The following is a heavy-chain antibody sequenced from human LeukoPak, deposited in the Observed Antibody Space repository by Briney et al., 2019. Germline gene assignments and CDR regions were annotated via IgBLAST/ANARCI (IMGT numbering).Heavy chain of an antibody. V-gene: IGHV3-23*01. J-gene: IGHJ2*01. Sequence: GGSLRLSCAASGFTFSSFALSWVRQAPGKGLEWVSGVSYTRVATYYADSVKGRFTISRDNSKNTLYLQMNSLRPEDTAVYYCAKGGDILTGYYLYWYFDLWGRGTLVTVSS. CDR3: AKGGDILTGYYLYWYFDL. D-gene: IGHD3-9*01. CDR2: VSYTRVAT. CDR1: GFTFSSFA.